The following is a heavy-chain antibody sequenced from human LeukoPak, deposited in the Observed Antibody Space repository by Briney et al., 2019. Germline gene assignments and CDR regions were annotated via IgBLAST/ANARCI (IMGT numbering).Heavy chain of an antibody. J-gene: IGHJ4*02. CDR2: INPNSGGT. Sequence: ASVKVSCKASGYTFTGYYMHWVRQAPGQGLEWMGWINPNSGGTNYAQKFQGRVTMTRDTSISTAYMELSRLRSDDTAVYYCARDPAWVVVPAAINGSGYWGQGTLVTVSS. CDR1: GYTFTGYY. V-gene: IGHV1-2*02. CDR3: ARDPAWVVVPAAINGSGY. D-gene: IGHD2-2*01.